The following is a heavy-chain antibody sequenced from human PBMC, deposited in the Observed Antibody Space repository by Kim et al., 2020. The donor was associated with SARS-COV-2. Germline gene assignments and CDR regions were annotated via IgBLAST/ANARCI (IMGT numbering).Heavy chain of an antibody. CDR3: ARDTPYSSGWYGHGFDP. D-gene: IGHD6-19*01. V-gene: IGHV3-74*01. CDR2: INGDGSST. CDR1: GFTFSSYW. Sequence: GGSLRLSCAASGFTFSSYWMHWVRQAPGKGLVWVSRINGDGSSTSYADSVKGRFTISRDNAKNTLYLQMNSLRAEDTAVYYCARDTPYSSGWYGHGFDPWGQGTLVTVSS. J-gene: IGHJ5*02.